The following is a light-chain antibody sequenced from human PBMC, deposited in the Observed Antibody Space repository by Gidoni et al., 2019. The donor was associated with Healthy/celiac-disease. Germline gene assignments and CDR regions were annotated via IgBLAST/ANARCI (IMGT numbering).Light chain of an antibody. Sequence: DIQMTQSPSSLSASVGDRFTITCRASQSISSYLNWYQQKPGKAPKLLIYAASSLQSGVPSRFSGSGSGTDFTLTISSLQPEDFATYYCQQSYSTLGGTFXQXTKVXIK. CDR1: QSISSY. V-gene: IGKV1-39*01. J-gene: IGKJ1*01. CDR2: AAS. CDR3: QQSYSTLGGT.